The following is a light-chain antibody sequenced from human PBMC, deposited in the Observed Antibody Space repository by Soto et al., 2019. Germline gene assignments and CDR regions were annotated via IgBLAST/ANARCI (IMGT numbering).Light chain of an antibody. CDR1: QSVTTY. J-gene: IGKJ4*01. V-gene: IGKV1-39*01. Sequence: DIPMTQSPSSLSASVGDRVTISYRASQSVTTYLNWYQQKPGKAPKVLIYAASSLQSGVPSRFSGSGSGTDFTLTISSLQPEDFATYYCQQSYSAPLTFGGGTKVEIK. CDR3: QQSYSAPLT. CDR2: AAS.